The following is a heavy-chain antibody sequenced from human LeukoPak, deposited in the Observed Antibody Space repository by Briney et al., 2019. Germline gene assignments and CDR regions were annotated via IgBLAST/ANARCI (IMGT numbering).Heavy chain of an antibody. CDR3: TIATTRRVPAAAIDS. V-gene: IGHV3-9*01. D-gene: IGHD6-13*01. CDR2: ITWHGRST. J-gene: IGHJ4*02. Sequence: PGGSLRLSCAASGFIFDDFSMFWVWQVPGKGLEWVSSITWHGRSTAYADSVRGRFTISRDNAKYSLYLQMNSLRPEDTAFYYCTIATTRRVPAAAIDSWGQGTLVTVSS. CDR1: GFIFDDFS.